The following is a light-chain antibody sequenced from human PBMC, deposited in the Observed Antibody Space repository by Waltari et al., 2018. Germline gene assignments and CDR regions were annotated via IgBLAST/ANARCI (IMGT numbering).Light chain of an antibody. J-gene: IGKJ4*01. CDR3: QQGYKRRT. V-gene: IGKV3-11*01. CDR2: DAL. Sequence: IVLTQSPVTLSLSPGESATLSCKASESVSNYLAWYQQKPGQAPRLLIYDALKRATGIPVRFSGSGSGTDFTLTISSLEPEDFAVYYCQQGYKRRTFGGGTNVEIK. CDR1: ESVSNY.